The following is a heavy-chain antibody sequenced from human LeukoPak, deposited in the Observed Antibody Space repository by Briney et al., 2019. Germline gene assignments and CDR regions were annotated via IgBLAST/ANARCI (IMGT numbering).Heavy chain of an antibody. CDR1: GGSISSYY. CDR2: IYYSGST. CDR3: ARGDYDILTGYRLWFDP. J-gene: IGHJ5*02. Sequence: SETLSLTCTVSGGSISSYYWSWIRQPPGKGLEWIGYIYYSGSTNYNPSLKSRVTISVDTFKNQFSLKLSSVTAADTAVYYCARGDYDILTGYRLWFDPWGQGTLVTVSS. V-gene: IGHV4-59*01. D-gene: IGHD3-9*01.